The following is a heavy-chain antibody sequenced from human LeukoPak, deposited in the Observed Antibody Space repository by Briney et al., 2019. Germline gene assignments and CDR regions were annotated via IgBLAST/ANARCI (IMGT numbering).Heavy chain of an antibody. CDR3: ATVTGDCSSTSCRYNWFDP. V-gene: IGHV1-24*01. CDR1: GYTLTELS. D-gene: IGHD2-2*01. CDR2: FDPEDGET. Sequence: ASVKVSCKVSGYTLTELSMHWVRQAPGKGLEWMGGFDPEDGETIYAQKFQGRVTMTEDTSTDTAYMELSSLRSEDTAVYYCATVTGDCSSTSCRYNWFDPWGQGTLVTVSS. J-gene: IGHJ5*02.